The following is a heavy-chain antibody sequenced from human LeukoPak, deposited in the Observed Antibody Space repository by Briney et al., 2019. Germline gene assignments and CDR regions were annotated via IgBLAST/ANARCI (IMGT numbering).Heavy chain of an antibody. D-gene: IGHD2-2*02. CDR2: IYYTGST. J-gene: IGHJ6*03. CDR3: ARDRSPTQLLYPLRYYYYMDV. V-gene: IGHV4-39*07. Sequence: SETLSLTCTVSGGSISSSSYYWGWIRQPPGKGLEWIGYIYYTGSTYYNPSLESRVTISVDTSKNQFSLKLSSVTAADTAVYYCARDRSPTQLLYPLRYYYYMDVWGKGTTVTVSS. CDR1: GGSISSSSYY.